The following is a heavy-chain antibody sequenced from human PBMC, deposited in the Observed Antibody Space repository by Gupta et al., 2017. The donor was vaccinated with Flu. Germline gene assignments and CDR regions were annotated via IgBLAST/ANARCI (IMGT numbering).Heavy chain of an antibody. Sequence: QEQVVESGGGVVKPGTSLRLSCVAFGFSFRHYGMHWVRQAPGKGLEWVAVTSHDGVNENYSDSVKGRFTISRDNSKNTLYLQMNSLRTEDTAVYYCAKDWRWNFNNFGMNVWGPGTTVSVSS. CDR2: TSHDGVNE. CDR3: AKDWRWNFNNFGMNV. V-gene: IGHV3-30*18. D-gene: IGHD5-24*01. J-gene: IGHJ6*02. CDR1: GFSFRHYG.